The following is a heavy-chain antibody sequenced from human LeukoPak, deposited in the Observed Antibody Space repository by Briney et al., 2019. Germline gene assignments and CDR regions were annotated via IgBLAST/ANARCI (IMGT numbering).Heavy chain of an antibody. J-gene: IGHJ3*02. Sequence: SETLSLTCTVSGGSISSSTYYWGWIRQPPGKGLEWIGNIYYSGTTYYNPSLKSRLTISVDTSKNQFSLKLSSVTAADTAVYYCARDRRVGATWSVGAFDIWGQGTTVTVSS. CDR3: ARDRRVGATWSVGAFDI. V-gene: IGHV4-39*02. D-gene: IGHD1-26*01. CDR1: GGSISSSTYY. CDR2: IYYSGTT.